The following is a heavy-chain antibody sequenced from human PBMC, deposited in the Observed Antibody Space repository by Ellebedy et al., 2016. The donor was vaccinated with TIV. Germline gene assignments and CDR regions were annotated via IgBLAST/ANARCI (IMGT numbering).Heavy chain of an antibody. CDR1: GFTVSSNY. J-gene: IGHJ4*02. CDR3: ASAQKWPAFDY. D-gene: IGHD5-12*01. V-gene: IGHV3-66*01. Sequence: PGGSLRLSCAASGFTVSSNYMSWVRQAPGKGLEWVSVIYSGGSTYYADSVKGRFTISRDNSKNTLYLQMNSLRAEDTAVYYCASAQKWPAFDYWGQGTLVTVSS. CDR2: IYSGGST.